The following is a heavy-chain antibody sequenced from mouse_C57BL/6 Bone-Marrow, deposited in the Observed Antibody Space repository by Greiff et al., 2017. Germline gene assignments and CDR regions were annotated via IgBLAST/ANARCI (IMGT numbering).Heavy chain of an antibody. J-gene: IGHJ3*01. CDR1: GYSITSGYY. Sequence: EVQVVESGPGLVKPSQSLSLTCSVTGYSITSGYYWNWIRQFPGNKLEWMGYISYDGSNNYNPSLKNRISITRDTSKNQFFLKLNSVTTEGTATYYCARGRSRSAWFAYWGQGTLVTVSA. V-gene: IGHV3-6*01. CDR2: ISYDGSN. CDR3: ARGRSRSAWFAY.